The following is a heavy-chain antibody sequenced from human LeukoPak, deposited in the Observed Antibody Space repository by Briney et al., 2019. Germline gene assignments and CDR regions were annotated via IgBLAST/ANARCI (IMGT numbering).Heavy chain of an antibody. V-gene: IGHV3-23*01. CDR2: ISGPGSTT. Sequence: GGSLRLSCVGSGFTFSTHPMTWVRQAPGHGVDRVSHISGPGSTTSSAASVKGRLTISRNNSKNTMFCQINSLRATDPAVYYCARDPGVIPVHYMDVWGKGTTVIVSS. CDR1: GFTFSTHP. CDR3: ARDPGVIPVHYMDV. J-gene: IGHJ6*03. D-gene: IGHD4-23*01.